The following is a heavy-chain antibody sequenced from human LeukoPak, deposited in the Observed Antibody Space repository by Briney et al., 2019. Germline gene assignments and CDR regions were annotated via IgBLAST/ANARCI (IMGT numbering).Heavy chain of an antibody. V-gene: IGHV3-49*04. J-gene: IGHJ6*03. D-gene: IGHD6-13*01. Sequence: GVLRLSCTASGFTFGDYAMSWVRQAPGKGLEWVGFIRSKAYGGTTEYAASVKGRFTISRDDSKSIAYLQMNSLKTEDTAVYYCTRDVRYSSSWYGGYYYYYYMDVWGKGTTVTVSS. CDR2: IRSKAYGGTT. CDR1: GFTFGDYA. CDR3: TRDVRYSSSWYGGYYYYYYMDV.